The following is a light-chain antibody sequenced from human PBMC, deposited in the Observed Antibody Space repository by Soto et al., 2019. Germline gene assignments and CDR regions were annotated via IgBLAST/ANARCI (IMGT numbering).Light chain of an antibody. CDR3: CSYAGSSVV. V-gene: IGLV1-47*02. J-gene: IGLJ2*01. CDR1: SSNIRSNY. CDR2: SNN. Sequence: QSVLTQPPSASGTPGQRVTISCSGSSSNIRSNYVYWYQQLPGTAPKLLIYSNNQRPSGVPDRFSGSKSGTSGSLAISGLRSEDEGDYYCCSYAGSSVVFGGGTKLTVL.